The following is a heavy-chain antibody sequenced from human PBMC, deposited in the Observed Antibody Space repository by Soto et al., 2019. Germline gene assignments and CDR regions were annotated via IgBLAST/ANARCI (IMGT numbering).Heavy chain of an antibody. J-gene: IGHJ4*02. CDR2: MSSDGTDK. D-gene: IGHD7-27*01. CDR3: AKTYWGKYYSTWFDY. V-gene: IGHV3-30*18. CDR1: GFTFSSYA. Sequence: QVQLVESGGGVVQPGRSLRLSCEASGFTFSSYAVHWVRQAPGKGLEWVASMSSDGTDKYYADSVKGRFTISRDNSKSTLYLQMTSLRAKDTALYYCAKTYWGKYYSTWFDYWGQGTLVTVSS.